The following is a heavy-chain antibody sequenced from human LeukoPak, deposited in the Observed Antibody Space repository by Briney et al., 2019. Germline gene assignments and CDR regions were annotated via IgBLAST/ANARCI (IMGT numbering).Heavy chain of an antibody. CDR1: GGSPADYN. CDR2: IHLHGIF. J-gene: IGHJ4*02. D-gene: IGHD5-24*01. V-gene: IGHV4-34*01. Sequence: SETLSLTCDLSGGSPADYNCSWSCHRPRKGLEWIGEIHLHGIFYYNSSLMRRVTISIDTSTSQFSLCLTSLTAPHTAIYFCSRGRDRSQAGDHWGQGSLVTVSS. CDR3: SRGRDRSQAGDH.